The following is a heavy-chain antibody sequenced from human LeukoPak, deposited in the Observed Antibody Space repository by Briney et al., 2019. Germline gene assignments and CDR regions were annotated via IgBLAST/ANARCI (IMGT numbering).Heavy chain of an antibody. CDR2: IYYSGST. V-gene: IGHV4-30-4*08. J-gene: IGHJ4*02. Sequence: SETLSLTCTVSGGSISSGDYYWSWIRQPPGKGLEWIGYIYYSGSTYYNPSLKSRVTISVDTSKNQFSLKLGSVTAADTAVYYCARVSGDPDSSGFDYWGQGTLVTVSS. CDR1: GGSISSGDYY. D-gene: IGHD3-22*01. CDR3: ARVSGDPDSSGFDY.